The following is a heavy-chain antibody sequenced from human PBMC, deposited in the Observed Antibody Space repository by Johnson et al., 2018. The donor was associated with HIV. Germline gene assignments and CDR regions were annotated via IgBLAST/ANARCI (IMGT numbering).Heavy chain of an antibody. CDR1: GFTLDDYG. V-gene: IGHV3-20*04. Sequence: VQLVESGGGVVRPGGSLRLSCAASGFTLDDYGMAWVRQAPGKGLEWVSGINWNGGSTGYADSVQGRFTISRDNAKNSLYLQMNSLRAEDTAVYYCARARRAAAQRDAFDIWGQGTMVTVSS. J-gene: IGHJ3*02. CDR3: ARARRAAAQRDAFDI. D-gene: IGHD6-13*01. CDR2: INWNGGST.